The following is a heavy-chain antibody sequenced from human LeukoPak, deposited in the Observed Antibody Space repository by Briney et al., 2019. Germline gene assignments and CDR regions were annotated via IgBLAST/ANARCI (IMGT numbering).Heavy chain of an antibody. J-gene: IGHJ4*02. V-gene: IGHV4-59*01. CDR2: IYYSGST. D-gene: IGHD1-26*01. Sequence: SEALSLTCTVSGGSISSYYRSWIRQPPGKGLEWIGYIYYSGSTNYNPSLKSRVTISVDTSKNQFSLKLSSVTAADTAVYYCARDREGATDYWGQGTLVTVSS. CDR1: GGSISSYY. CDR3: ARDREGATDY.